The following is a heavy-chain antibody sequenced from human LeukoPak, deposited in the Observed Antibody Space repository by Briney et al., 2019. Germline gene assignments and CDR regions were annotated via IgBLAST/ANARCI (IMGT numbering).Heavy chain of an antibody. Sequence: PSETLSLTCTVSGGSISSSSYYWGWIRQPPGKGLEWIGSIYYSGSTYYNPSLKSRVTISVDTSKNQFSLKLSSVTAADTAVYYCARLVCSGGSCYVGDYWGQGTLVTVSS. CDR2: IYYSGST. CDR1: GGSISSSSYY. J-gene: IGHJ4*02. D-gene: IGHD2-15*01. V-gene: IGHV4-39*01. CDR3: ARLVCSGGSCYVGDY.